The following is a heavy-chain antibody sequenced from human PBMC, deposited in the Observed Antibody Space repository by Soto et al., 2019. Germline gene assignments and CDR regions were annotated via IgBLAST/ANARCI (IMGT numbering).Heavy chain of an antibody. D-gene: IGHD3-10*01. J-gene: IGHJ4*02. CDR1: GFTFRDYG. Sequence: EVQLLESGGGLVQPGGSRRLSCAASGFTFRDYGMSWVRQAPGKGLEWVSGISGGATYYADSVKGRFVISRGDSKSTLCLEMDSLRVEDMADYYCTKDSGWTSAHWRQGTLVNVSS. V-gene: IGHV3-23*01. CDR2: ISGGAT. CDR3: TKDSGWTSAH.